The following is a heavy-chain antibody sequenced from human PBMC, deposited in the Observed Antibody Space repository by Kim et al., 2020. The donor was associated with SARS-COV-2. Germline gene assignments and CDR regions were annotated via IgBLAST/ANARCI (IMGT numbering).Heavy chain of an antibody. D-gene: IGHD6-19*01. CDR1: GFTFSNLA. CDR3: VKERTSGWYDFDY. J-gene: IGHJ4*02. V-gene: IGHV3-64D*09. CDR2: VSSNGDRK. Sequence: GSLRLSCLASGFTFSNLAMHWVRQAPGKGLEYVSGVSSNGDRKYYADLVRDRFIISRDNSKNTLYLQMSSLRPEDTAVYFCVKERTSGWYDFDYWGQGTLVIVSS.